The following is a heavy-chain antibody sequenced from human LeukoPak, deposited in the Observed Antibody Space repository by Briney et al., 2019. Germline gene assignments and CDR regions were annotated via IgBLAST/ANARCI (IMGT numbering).Heavy chain of an antibody. CDR1: GGSISSRSYY. V-gene: IGHV4-39*01. CDR3: AVAAVDDAFGI. D-gene: IGHD6-19*01. CDR2: IYNSGST. J-gene: IGHJ3*02. Sequence: SETLSLTCTVSGGSISSRSYYWGWIRQPPGKGLEWIGCIYNSGSTYYNPSLKSRVTISVDTSKNQCSLKLSSVTAADTAVYYCAVAAVDDAFGIWGQGTMVTVSS.